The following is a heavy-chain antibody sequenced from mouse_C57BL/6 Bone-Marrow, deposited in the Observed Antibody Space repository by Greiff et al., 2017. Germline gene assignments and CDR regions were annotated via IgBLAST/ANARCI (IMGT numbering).Heavy chain of an antibody. CDR2: ISYDGSN. D-gene: IGHD2-5*01. J-gene: IGHJ3*01. CDR1: GYSITSGYY. Sequence: DVHLVESGPGLVKPSQSLSLTCSVTGYSITSGYYWNWIRQFPGNKLEWMGYISYDGSNNYNPSLKNRISITRDTSKNQFFLKLNSVTTEDTATYYCARNSNWVAYWGQGTLVTVSA. V-gene: IGHV3-6*01. CDR3: ARNSNWVAY.